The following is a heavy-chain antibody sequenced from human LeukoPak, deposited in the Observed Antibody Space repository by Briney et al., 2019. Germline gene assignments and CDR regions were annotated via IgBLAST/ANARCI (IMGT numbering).Heavy chain of an antibody. J-gene: IGHJ4*02. CDR3: ARKYCSSTSCYEDY. CDR2: IIPIFGTA. CDR1: GGTFSSYA. V-gene: IGHV1-69*13. D-gene: IGHD2-2*01. Sequence: SVKVSCKASGGTFSSYAISWVRQAPGRGLEWMGGIIPIFGTANYAQKFQGRVTITADESTSTAYMELSSLRSEDTAVYYCARKYCSSTSCYEDYWGQGTLVTVSS.